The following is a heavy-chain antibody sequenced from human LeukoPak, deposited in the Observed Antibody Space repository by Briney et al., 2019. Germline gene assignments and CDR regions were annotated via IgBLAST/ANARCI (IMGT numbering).Heavy chain of an antibody. CDR2: INHSGST. CDR1: GGSFSGYY. J-gene: IGHJ5*02. V-gene: IGHV4-34*01. CDR3: ARGGPILRRRYNWFDP. Sequence: SETLSLTCAVYGGSFSGYYWSWLRQPPGMGLEWIGEINHSGSTNYNPSLKSRVTISVDTSKNQFSLKLSSVTAADTAVYYCARGGPILRRRYNWFDPWGQGTLVTVSS. D-gene: IGHD3-16*01.